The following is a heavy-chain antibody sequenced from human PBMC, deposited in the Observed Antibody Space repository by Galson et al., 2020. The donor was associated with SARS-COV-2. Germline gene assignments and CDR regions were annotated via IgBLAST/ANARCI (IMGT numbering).Heavy chain of an antibody. J-gene: IGHJ4*02. CDR1: GFTLSSYW. Sequence: GESLKISCAASGFTLSSYWMHWVRQAPGKGLLWVSHINSDGSSTSSADSVKGRFTIFRDNAKNTLYLQMNSLRADDTAVYYCARDAAPYSSGWPHYFDYWGQGTLVTVSS. D-gene: IGHD6-25*01. V-gene: IGHV3-74*01. CDR3: ARDAAPYSSGWPHYFDY. CDR2: INSDGSST.